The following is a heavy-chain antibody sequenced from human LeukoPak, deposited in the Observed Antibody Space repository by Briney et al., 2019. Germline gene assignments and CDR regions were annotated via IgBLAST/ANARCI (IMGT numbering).Heavy chain of an antibody. CDR1: GFTFSSYA. CDR2: ISGSGGST. Sequence: GGSLRLSCAASGFTFSSYAMSWVRQAPGKGLEWVSAISGSGGSTYYADSVKGRFTISRDNSKNTLYLQMNSLRAEDTAVYHCAKDRRSSPRSFDYWGQGTLVTVSS. D-gene: IGHD6-13*01. CDR3: AKDRRSSPRSFDY. J-gene: IGHJ4*02. V-gene: IGHV3-23*01.